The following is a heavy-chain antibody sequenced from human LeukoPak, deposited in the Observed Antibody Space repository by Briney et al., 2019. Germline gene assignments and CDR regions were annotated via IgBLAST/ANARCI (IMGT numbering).Heavy chain of an antibody. CDR2: ISTSSSYI. Sequence: GGSLRLSCAASGFMNWVRQAPGKGLEWVSFISTSSSYIHNADSVKGRFTISRDNAENSLYLQMNSLRAEDTAVYYCARAAIAAARIYYYMDVWGKGTTVTVSS. D-gene: IGHD6-13*01. CDR3: ARAAIAAARIYYYMDV. J-gene: IGHJ6*03. CDR1: GF. V-gene: IGHV3-21*01.